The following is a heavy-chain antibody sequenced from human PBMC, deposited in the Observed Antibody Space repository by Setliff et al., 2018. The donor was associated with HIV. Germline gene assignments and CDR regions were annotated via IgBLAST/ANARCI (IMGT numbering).Heavy chain of an antibody. D-gene: IGHD3-16*02. J-gene: IGHJ4*02. CDR1: NGSINGYY. Sequence: SETLSLTCSVSNGSINGYYWTWIRQPPGKGLEWIGYIHSSGSTIYSASLKSRVSISVDTSKNQVSLRLSSVTAADTAVYYCSRGTFGGVIAQYYFDYWGQGTLVTVSS. V-gene: IGHV4-59*08. CDR3: SRGTFGGVIAQYYFDY. CDR2: IHSSGST.